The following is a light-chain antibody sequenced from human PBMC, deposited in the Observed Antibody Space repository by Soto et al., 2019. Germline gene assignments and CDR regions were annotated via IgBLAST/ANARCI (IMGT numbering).Light chain of an antibody. CDR2: GAS. CDR1: QRMSGT. CDR3: QQYNKPPWT. V-gene: IGKV3-15*01. Sequence: ISHSPSTVSVATGRRATLSFRARQRMSGTLAWYQQKAGQAPRLLIHGASTRAPGFPARFSGSGSGTDFPLTISLLSYEDFAVYYRQQYNKPPWTFGQGTKVDIK. J-gene: IGKJ1*01.